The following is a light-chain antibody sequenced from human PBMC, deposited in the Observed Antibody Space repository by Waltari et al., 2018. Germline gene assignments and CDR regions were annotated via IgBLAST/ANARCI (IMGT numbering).Light chain of an antibody. CDR2: GKN. CDR1: SLRISY. Sequence: TCQGDSLRISYGSWCRQKPGQSPELVIYGKNNRPSGIPDRFSASSSGNTASLTITGAQAEDEADYYCTSRDLSGDVVFGGGTKVTVL. J-gene: IGLJ2*01. CDR3: TSRDLSGDVV. V-gene: IGLV3-19*01.